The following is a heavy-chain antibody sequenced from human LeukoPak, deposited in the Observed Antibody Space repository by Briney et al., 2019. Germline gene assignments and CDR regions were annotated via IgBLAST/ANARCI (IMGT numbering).Heavy chain of an antibody. Sequence: PGGSLRLSCAASGFTFSSYAMSWVRQAPGKGLEWVSAISGSGGSTYYADSVKGRFTISRDNSKNTLYLQMNSLRAEDTAVYYCAKGPAPYYYDSSGYLGSFDYWGQGTLVTVSS. V-gene: IGHV3-23*01. CDR2: ISGSGGST. J-gene: IGHJ4*02. D-gene: IGHD3-22*01. CDR1: GFTFSSYA. CDR3: AKGPAPYYYDSSGYLGSFDY.